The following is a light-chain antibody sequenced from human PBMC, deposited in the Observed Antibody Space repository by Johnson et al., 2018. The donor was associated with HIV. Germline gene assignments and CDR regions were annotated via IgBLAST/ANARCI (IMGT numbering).Light chain of an antibody. V-gene: IGLV1-51*01. CDR3: AAWDSGLGAHYV. CDR1: SSNIGNNY. Sequence: VLSQPPSVSAAPGQKVTISCSGSSSNIGNNYVSWYQQLPGTAPKLLIYDNNKRPSGIPDRFSGSKSGTSATLGITGLQTGDEADYYGAAWDSGLGAHYVFGTGTKVTVL. J-gene: IGLJ1*01. CDR2: DNN.